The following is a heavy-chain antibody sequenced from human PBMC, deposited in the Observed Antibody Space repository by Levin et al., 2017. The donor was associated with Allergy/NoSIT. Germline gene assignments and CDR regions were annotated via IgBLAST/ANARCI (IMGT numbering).Heavy chain of an antibody. J-gene: IGHJ5*02. CDR1: GGSISSSSYY. D-gene: IGHD5-12*01. Sequence: SETLSLTCTVSGGSISSSSYYWGWIRQPPGKGLEWIGSIYYSGSTYYNPSLKSRVTISVDTSKNQFSLKLSSVTAADTAVYYCARLNSGYDKWLAYVAGVGWFDPWGQGTLVTVSS. CDR2: IYYSGST. V-gene: IGHV4-39*01. CDR3: ARLNSGYDKWLAYVAGVGWFDP.